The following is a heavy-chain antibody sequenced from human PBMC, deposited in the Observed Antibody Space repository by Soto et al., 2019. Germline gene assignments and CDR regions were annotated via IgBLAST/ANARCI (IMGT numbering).Heavy chain of an antibody. CDR1: GYTFTSYD. CDR3: ARGYCISTSCPFDD. D-gene: IGHD2-2*01. V-gene: IGHV1-8*01. Sequence: QVQLVQSGAEVKKPGASVKVSCKASGYTFTSYDINWVRQATGQGLEWMGWMNPNSGNTGYAQKCQGRVTMTRNTSLSTADMELRSLRSEDTAVYYCARGYCISTSCPFDDWGQGTLVTVSS. J-gene: IGHJ4*02. CDR2: MNPNSGNT.